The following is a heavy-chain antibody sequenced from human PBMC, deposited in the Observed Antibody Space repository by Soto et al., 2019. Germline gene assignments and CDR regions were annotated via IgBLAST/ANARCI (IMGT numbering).Heavy chain of an antibody. CDR2: IWYDGSNK. CDR3: ARGSSGWDLYYDSGMEV. D-gene: IGHD6-19*01. CDR1: GFTFSSYG. J-gene: IGHJ6*02. Sequence: GGSLRLSCAASGFTFSSYGMHWVRQAPGKGLEWVAVIWYDGSNKYYADSVKGRFTISRDNSKNTLYLQMNSLRAEDTAVYYCARGSSGWDLYYDSGMEVWGQGTTVTVS. V-gene: IGHV3-33*01.